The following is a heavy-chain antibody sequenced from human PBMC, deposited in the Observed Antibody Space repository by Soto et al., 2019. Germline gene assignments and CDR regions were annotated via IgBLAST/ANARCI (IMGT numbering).Heavy chain of an antibody. Sequence: SETLSLTCAVSGGSISSGGYSWSWIRQPPGKGLEWIGYIYHSGSTYYNPSLKGRVTISVDRSKNQFSLKLSSVTAADTAVYYCARGLVSPITMVRGVIIDWFDPWGQATLVTVSS. D-gene: IGHD3-10*01. CDR3: ARGLVSPITMVRGVIIDWFDP. V-gene: IGHV4-30-2*01. CDR2: IYHSGST. CDR1: GGSISSGGYS. J-gene: IGHJ5*02.